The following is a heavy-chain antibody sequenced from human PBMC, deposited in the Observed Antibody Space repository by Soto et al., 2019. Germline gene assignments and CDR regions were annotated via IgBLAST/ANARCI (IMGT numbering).Heavy chain of an antibody. V-gene: IGHV3-48*02. J-gene: IGHJ6*02. CDR3: ARDDDIVVVTAIHYYYYGMDV. CDR2: ISSSSSTI. CDR1: GFTFSSYS. D-gene: IGHD2-21*02. Sequence: EVQLVESGGGLVQPGGSLRLSCAASGFTFSSYSMNWVRQAPGKGLEWVSYISSSSSTIYYADSVKGRFTISRDNAKNSLYLQMNSLRDEDTAVYYCARDDDIVVVTAIHYYYYGMDVWGQGTTVTVSS.